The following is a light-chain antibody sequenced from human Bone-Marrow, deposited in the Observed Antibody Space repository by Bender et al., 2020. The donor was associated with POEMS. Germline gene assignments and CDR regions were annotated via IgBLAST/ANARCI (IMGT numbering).Light chain of an antibody. V-gene: IGLV2-14*03. CDR1: SSDVGGYNY. CDR3: SSSTSSSTPYV. CDR2: EVS. J-gene: IGLJ1*01. Sequence: QSALTQPASVSGSPGQSITISCTGTSSDVGGYNYVSWYQQHPGKAPKLTIYEVSYRPSGVSDRFSGSKSGNTAFLIISGLQAEDEADYYCSSSTSSSTPYVFGTGTKVTVL.